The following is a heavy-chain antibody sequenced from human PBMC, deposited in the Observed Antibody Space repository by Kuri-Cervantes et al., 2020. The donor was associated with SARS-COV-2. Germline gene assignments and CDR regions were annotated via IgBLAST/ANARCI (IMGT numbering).Heavy chain of an antibody. CDR1: GFTFSSYA. D-gene: IGHD4-17*01. J-gene: IGHJ4*02. CDR3: AREEGLRGPAPFDY. V-gene: IGHV3-30-3*01. Sequence: GGSLRLSCAASGFTFSSYAMHWVRQAPGKGLEWVAVISYDGSNKYYADSVKGRFTISRDNSKNTLYLQMNSLRAEDTAVYYCAREEGLRGPAPFDYWGQGTLVTVSS. CDR2: ISYDGSNK.